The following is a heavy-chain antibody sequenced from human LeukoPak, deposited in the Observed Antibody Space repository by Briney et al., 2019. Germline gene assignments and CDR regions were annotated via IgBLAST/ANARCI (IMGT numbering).Heavy chain of an antibody. Sequence: GGSLRLSCAASGFTFSNNAMSWVRQAPGKGLECVSAITGTIATGDPPYYADSVKGRFTISRDNAKNTLYLQMNSQRAEDTAVYYCARVRYSSGWRNSMDAFDIWGQGTMVTVSS. D-gene: IGHD6-19*01. CDR3: ARVRYSSGWRNSMDAFDI. V-gene: IGHV3-23*01. CDR2: ITGTIATGDPP. J-gene: IGHJ3*02. CDR1: GFTFSNNA.